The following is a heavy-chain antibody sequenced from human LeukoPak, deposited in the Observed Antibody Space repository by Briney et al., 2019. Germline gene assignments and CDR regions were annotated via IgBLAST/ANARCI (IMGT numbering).Heavy chain of an antibody. CDR2: INSDGSST. J-gene: IGHJ6*03. D-gene: IGHD2-21*01. CDR1: GFTFSSYW. Sequence: PGGSLRLSCAASGFTFSSYWMHWVRPAPGKGLVWVSRINSDGSSTSYADSVKGRFTISRDNAKNTLYLQMNSLRAEDPAVYYCVRERCGVCGCYFYYMDVWGKGTTVGISS. V-gene: IGHV3-74*01. CDR3: VRERCGVCGCYFYYMDV.